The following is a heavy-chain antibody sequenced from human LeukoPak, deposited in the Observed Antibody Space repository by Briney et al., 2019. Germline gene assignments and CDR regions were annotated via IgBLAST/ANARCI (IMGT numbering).Heavy chain of an antibody. V-gene: IGHV1-8*01. J-gene: IGHJ6*02. CDR2: MNPNSGNT. CDR1: GYTFTSYD. Sequence: ASVKVSCKASGYTFTSYDINWVRQATGQGLEWMGWMNPNSGNTGYAQKFQGRVTMTRNTSIRTAYMELNGLRSEDTAVYYCAVRGVIGPYYYYAMDVWGQGTTVTVSS. CDR3: AVRGVIGPYYYYAMDV. D-gene: IGHD3-10*01.